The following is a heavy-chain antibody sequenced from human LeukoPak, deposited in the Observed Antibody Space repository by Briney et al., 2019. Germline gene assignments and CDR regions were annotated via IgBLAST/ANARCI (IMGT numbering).Heavy chain of an antibody. Sequence: SVKVSCKASGGTFSSYAISWVRQAPGQGLEWMGGIIPIFGTANYAQKFQGRVTITTDESTSTAYMELSSLRSEDTAVYYCARTKPSHTRYCSGGSCPYYYMDVWGKGTTITVSS. J-gene: IGHJ6*03. CDR3: ARTKPSHTRYCSGGSCPYYYMDV. CDR1: GGTFSSYA. V-gene: IGHV1-69*05. D-gene: IGHD2-15*01. CDR2: IIPIFGTA.